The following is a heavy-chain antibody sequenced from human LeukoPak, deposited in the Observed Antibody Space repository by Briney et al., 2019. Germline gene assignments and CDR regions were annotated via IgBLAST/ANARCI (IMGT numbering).Heavy chain of an antibody. CDR2: ISGSGGST. V-gene: IGHV3-23*01. CDR1: GFPFSSYA. J-gene: IGHJ4*02. CDR3: AKDRGPVVVVITTV. Sequence: GGSLRLSCAASGFPFSSYATSWVRQAPGKGLEWVSAISGSGGSTYYADSVKGRFTISRDNSKNTLYLQMNSLRAEDTAVYYCAKDRGPVVVVITTVWGQGTLVTVSS. D-gene: IGHD3-22*01.